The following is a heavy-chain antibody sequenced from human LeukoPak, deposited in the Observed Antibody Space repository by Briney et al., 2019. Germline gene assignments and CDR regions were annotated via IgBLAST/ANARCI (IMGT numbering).Heavy chain of an antibody. CDR3: ARERRGYSGYDLYGMDV. CDR2: IYSGGST. V-gene: IGHV3-53*04. CDR1: GFTVSSNY. Sequence: GGSLRLSCAASGFTVSSNYMSWVRQAPGKGLGWVSVIYSGGSTYYADSVKGRFTISRHNSKNTLYLQMNSLRAEDTAVYYCARERRGYSGYDLYGMDVWGQGTTVTVSS. J-gene: IGHJ6*02. D-gene: IGHD5-12*01.